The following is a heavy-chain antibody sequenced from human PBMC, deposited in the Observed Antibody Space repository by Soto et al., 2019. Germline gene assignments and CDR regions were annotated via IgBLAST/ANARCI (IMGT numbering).Heavy chain of an antibody. Sequence: GESLKISCKGSGYSFSSYWIIWVRQMLGKGLEWMGNIDPSDSYTKYSPSFQGHVTISADKSISTAYLQWSSLRASDTAVYYCARRDCSSPSCYLSYCCGMDVWGQGTTVTVSS. CDR2: IDPSDSYT. CDR3: ARRDCSSPSCYLSYCCGMDV. V-gene: IGHV5-10-1*01. D-gene: IGHD2-2*01. J-gene: IGHJ6*02. CDR1: GYSFSSYW.